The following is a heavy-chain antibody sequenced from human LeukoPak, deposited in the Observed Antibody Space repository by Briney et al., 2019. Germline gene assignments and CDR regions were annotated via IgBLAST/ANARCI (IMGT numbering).Heavy chain of an antibody. J-gene: IGHJ4*02. CDR3: ARDPTYDFWSGYSDY. CDR1: GLTFSSYA. Sequence: GGSLRLSCAASGLTFSSYAMSWVRQAPGKGLVWVSRINSDGSSTSYADSVKGRFTISRDNAKNTLYLQMNSLRAEDTAVYYCARDPTYDFWSGYSDYWGQGTLVTVSS. V-gene: IGHV3-74*01. CDR2: INSDGSST. D-gene: IGHD3-3*01.